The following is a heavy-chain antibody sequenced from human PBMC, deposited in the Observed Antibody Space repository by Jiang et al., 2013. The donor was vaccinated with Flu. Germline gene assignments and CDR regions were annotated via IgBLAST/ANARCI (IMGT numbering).Heavy chain of an antibody. D-gene: IGHD2-15*01. V-gene: IGHV4-39*01. CDR3: ARHRTLAGVVIAYNWFDP. CDR2: VYYSGST. Sequence: TLSLTCTVSGDSISSGSYYWTWIRQPPGKGLEWFGSVYYSGSTYSNPSLKSRVTISVDTSKNQFSLKVRSVTAADTAVYYCARHRTLAGVVIAYNWFDPWGQGTLVTVSS. J-gene: IGHJ5*02. CDR1: GDSISSGSYY.